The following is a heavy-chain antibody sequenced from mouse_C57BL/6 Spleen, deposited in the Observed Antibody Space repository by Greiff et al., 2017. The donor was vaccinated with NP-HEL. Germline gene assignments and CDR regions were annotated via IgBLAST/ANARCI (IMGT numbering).Heavy chain of an antibody. CDR1: GYTFTGYW. J-gene: IGHJ2*01. CDR3: ARTAQATGYFDY. CDR2: ILPGSGST. D-gene: IGHD3-2*02. Sequence: VQLQQSGAELMKPGASVKLSCKATGYTFTGYWIEWVKQRPGHGLEWIGEILPGSGSTNYHEKFKGKATFTADTSSNTAYMQHSSLTTEDSALYYCARTAQATGYFDYWGQGTTLTVSS. V-gene: IGHV1-9*01.